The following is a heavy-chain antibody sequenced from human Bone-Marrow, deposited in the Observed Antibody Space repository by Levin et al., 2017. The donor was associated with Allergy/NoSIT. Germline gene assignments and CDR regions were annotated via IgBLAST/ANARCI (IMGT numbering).Heavy chain of an antibody. J-gene: IGHJ4*02. CDR3: ARLACGSTTCYIDY. CDR1: GVSIRTYS. CDR2: TYYSGTT. D-gene: IGHD2-2*02. Sequence: PSETLSLTCSVSGVSIRTYSWTWIRQPPGMGLEWSGSTYYSGTTSYNPSLGGRLSISVDTPNNQFSLKLNSVTAADTAVYYCARLACGSTTCYIDYWGRGAQVTVSS. V-gene: IGHV4-59*08.